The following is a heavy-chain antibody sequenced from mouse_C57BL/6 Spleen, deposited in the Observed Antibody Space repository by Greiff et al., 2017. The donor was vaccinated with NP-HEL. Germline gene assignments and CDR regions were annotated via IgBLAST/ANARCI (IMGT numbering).Heavy chain of an antibody. V-gene: IGHV1-64*01. CDR1: GYTFTSYW. CDR2: IHPNSGST. CDR3: AREGLYGLFAY. Sequence: QVQLQQPGAELVKPGASVKLSCKASGYTFTSYWMHWVKQRPGQGLEWIGMIHPNSGSTNYNEKFKSKAKLTVDKSSSTAYMQLSSLTSEDSAVYYCAREGLYGLFAYWGQGTLVTVSA. D-gene: IGHD1-1*02. J-gene: IGHJ3*01.